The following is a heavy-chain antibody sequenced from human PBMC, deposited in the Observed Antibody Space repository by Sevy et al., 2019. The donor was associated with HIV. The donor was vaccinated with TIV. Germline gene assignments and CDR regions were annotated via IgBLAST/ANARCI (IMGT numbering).Heavy chain of an antibody. J-gene: IGHJ5*02. Sequence: KQSQTLSLTCAISGDSVSSNSAAWNWIRQSPSRGLEWLGTTYYRSKWYNDYAVSVKSRVIINPDTSKNQFSLQLNSVTPEDTAVYYCARDWSFSGSQGWFDPWGQGTLVTVSS. CDR2: TYYRSKWYN. CDR3: ARDWSFSGSQGWFDP. V-gene: IGHV6-1*01. CDR1: GDSVSSNSAA. D-gene: IGHD6-13*01.